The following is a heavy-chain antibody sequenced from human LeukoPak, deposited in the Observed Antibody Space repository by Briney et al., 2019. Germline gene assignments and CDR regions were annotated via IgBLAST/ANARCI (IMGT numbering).Heavy chain of an antibody. Sequence: PSETLSLTCTVSGGSISSYFWSWIRQPPGKGLEWIGYVYYSGSTNYNPSLKSRVTISVDTSKKQFSLKLSSATAADTAVYYCARVLDLSKRGLDAFDIWGQGTMVTISS. J-gene: IGHJ3*02. CDR3: ARVLDLSKRGLDAFDI. D-gene: IGHD3-16*01. CDR1: GGSISSYF. V-gene: IGHV4-59*01. CDR2: VYYSGST.